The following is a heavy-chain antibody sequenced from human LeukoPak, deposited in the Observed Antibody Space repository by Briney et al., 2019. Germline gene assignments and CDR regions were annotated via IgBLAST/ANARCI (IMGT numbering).Heavy chain of an antibody. J-gene: IGHJ4*02. CDR1: GGSFSGYY. Sequence: SETLSLTCAVYGGSFSGYYWVWIRQPPGKGLEWIGSIYRSGSTNYNPSLKSRVTISVDTSKNQFSLKLSSVTAADTAVYYCARGLYYDSSGYYYFDYWGQGTLVTVSS. CDR3: ARGLYYDSSGYYYFDY. V-gene: IGHV4-34*01. CDR2: IYRSGST. D-gene: IGHD3-22*01.